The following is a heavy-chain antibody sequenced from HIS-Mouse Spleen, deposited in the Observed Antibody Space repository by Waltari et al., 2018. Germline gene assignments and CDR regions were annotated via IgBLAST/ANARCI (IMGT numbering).Heavy chain of an antibody. Sequence: QVTLRESGPALVKPTQTLTLTCTFSGFSLSTSGMCVSWIRQPPGKAREWLARIDWDDDKYYSTSLKTRLTISKDTAKTQVVLTMTNMDPVDTATYYCARIAEGYSSGWYAFDYWGQGTLVTVSS. CDR1: GFSLSTSGMC. J-gene: IGHJ4*02. CDR3: ARIAEGYSSGWYAFDY. D-gene: IGHD6-19*01. V-gene: IGHV2-70*15. CDR2: IDWDDDK.